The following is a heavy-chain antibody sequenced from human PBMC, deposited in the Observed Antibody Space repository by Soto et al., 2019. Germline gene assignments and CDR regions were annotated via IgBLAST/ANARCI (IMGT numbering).Heavy chain of an antibody. Sequence: GGSLRLSCAASGFTLNTYAMAWVRQAPGKGLEWVSALSTGGTTYYADSVRGRFTISRDNSRNTLFLQMNTLRGEDTAQYYCAKSQFPMIVVVILDYWGQGTLVTVSS. D-gene: IGHD3-22*01. J-gene: IGHJ4*02. CDR1: GFTLNTYA. CDR2: LSTGGTT. V-gene: IGHV3-23*01. CDR3: AKSQFPMIVVVILDY.